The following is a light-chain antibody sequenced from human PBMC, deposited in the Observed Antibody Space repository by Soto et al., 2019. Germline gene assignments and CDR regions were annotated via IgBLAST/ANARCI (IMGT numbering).Light chain of an antibody. Sequence: QSALTQPRSVSGSPGQSVTISCTGTSSDVGGYDYVSWFQQHPGKAPKVMIYDVTRRPSGVPDRFSGSKSGNTASLTISGLQADDEADYYCCSFAGNYILVFGGGTQLTVL. CDR1: SSDVGGYDY. CDR2: DVT. V-gene: IGLV2-11*01. J-gene: IGLJ2*01. CDR3: CSFAGNYILV.